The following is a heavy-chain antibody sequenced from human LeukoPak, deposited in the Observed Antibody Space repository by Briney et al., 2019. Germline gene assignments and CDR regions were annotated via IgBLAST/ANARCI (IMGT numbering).Heavy chain of an antibody. V-gene: IGHV3-11*01. CDR3: AKNIITVAGTRTYFFVMDV. CDR1: GFTFSDYY. D-gene: IGHD6-19*01. J-gene: IGHJ6*02. Sequence: PGGSLRLSCAASGFTFSDYYMSWIRQAPGKGLEWVSYISSSGSTIYYADSVKGRFTISRDNAKNSLYLQMNSLRAEDTAVYYCAKNIITVAGTRTYFFVMDVWGQGTTVTVSS. CDR2: ISSSGSTI.